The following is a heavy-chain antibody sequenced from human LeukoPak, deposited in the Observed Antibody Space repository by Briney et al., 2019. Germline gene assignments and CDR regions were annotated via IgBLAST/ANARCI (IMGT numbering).Heavy chain of an antibody. Sequence: GESLKISCKGSGYSFSSYWIGWVRQMPGKGLEWMAIIYPGDSDTRYSPSFLGQVTISADKSINTAYLRWSSLKASDTAIYYCARHVRGIPATERYLDYWGQGTLVTVSS. CDR2: IYPGDSDT. CDR1: GYSFSSYW. V-gene: IGHV5-51*01. D-gene: IGHD1-20*01. CDR3: ARHVRGIPATERYLDY. J-gene: IGHJ4*02.